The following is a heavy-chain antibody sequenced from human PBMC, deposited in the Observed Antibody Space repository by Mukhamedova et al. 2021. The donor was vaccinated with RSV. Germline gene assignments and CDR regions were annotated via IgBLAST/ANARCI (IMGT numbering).Heavy chain of an antibody. D-gene: IGHD3-9*01. J-gene: IGHJ3*02. Sequence: AEYMGGRFTISRDNAKNSLYLQMNSLSAEDTAVYYCARENYDILTGEGDAFDIWAQGTMVTVSS. CDR3: ARENYDILTGEGDAFDI. V-gene: IGHV3-48*03.